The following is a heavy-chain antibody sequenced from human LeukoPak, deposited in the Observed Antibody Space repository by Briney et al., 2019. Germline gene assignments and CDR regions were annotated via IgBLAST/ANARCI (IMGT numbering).Heavy chain of an antibody. D-gene: IGHD3-22*01. J-gene: IGHJ4*02. CDR2: ISSSSSYT. Sequence: GGSLRLSCAASGFTFSDYYMSWIRQAPGKGLEWVSYISSSSSYTNYADSVKGRFPISRDNAKNSLYLQMNSLRAEDTAVYYCARDLWADSSGYPVDYWGQGTLVTVSS. CDR1: GFTFSDYY. V-gene: IGHV3-11*06. CDR3: ARDLWADSSGYPVDY.